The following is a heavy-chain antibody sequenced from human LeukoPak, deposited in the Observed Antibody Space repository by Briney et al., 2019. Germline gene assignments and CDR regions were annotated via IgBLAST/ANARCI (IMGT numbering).Heavy chain of an antibody. CDR3: GRGAKYYYYYMDV. J-gene: IGHJ6*03. Sequence: GGSLRLSCAASGFTFSDYYMSWIRQAPGKGLEWVSYISSSGSTIYYADSVKGRFTISRDNAKNSLYLQMNSLRAEDTAVYYCGRGAKYYYYYMDVWGKGTTVTVSS. CDR1: GFTFSDYY. CDR2: ISSSGSTI. V-gene: IGHV3-11*01.